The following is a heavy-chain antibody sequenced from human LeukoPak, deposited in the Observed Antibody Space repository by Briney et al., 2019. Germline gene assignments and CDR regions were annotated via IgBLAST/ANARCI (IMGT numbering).Heavy chain of an antibody. CDR2: INPNSGGT. Sequence: ASVKVSCKASGYTFTGYYIHWVRQAPGQGLEWMGWINPNSGGTNYAQKFQGRVTMTRDTSISTAYMELSRLRSDDTAVYYCARKNIPRGYCSSTSCYLEYYYYYMDVWGKGTTVTVSS. V-gene: IGHV1-2*02. D-gene: IGHD2-2*01. CDR3: ARKNIPRGYCSSTSCYLEYYYYYMDV. CDR1: GYTFTGYY. J-gene: IGHJ6*03.